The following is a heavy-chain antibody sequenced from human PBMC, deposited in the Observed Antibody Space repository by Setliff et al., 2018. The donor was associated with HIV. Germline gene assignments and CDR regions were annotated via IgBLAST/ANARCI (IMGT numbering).Heavy chain of an antibody. D-gene: IGHD3-22*01. Sequence: SETLSLTCSVSGATISRHFWSWIRQSPGKGLEWVGTIYDSGVTKYNPSLQTRVRVSVDTSNSYLSLSLTSVTPADTAVYYCTRRQWGTSGYSEFFQQWGQGSLVTVS. CDR2: IYDSGVT. CDR1: GATISRHF. CDR3: TRRQWGTSGYSEFFQQ. V-gene: IGHV4-59*11. J-gene: IGHJ1*01.